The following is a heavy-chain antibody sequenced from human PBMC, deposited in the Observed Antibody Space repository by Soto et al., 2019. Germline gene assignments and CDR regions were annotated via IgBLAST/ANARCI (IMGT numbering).Heavy chain of an antibody. J-gene: IGHJ5*02. D-gene: IGHD3-3*01. CDR2: IYYSGST. CDR3: ARHHYDFWSGYYPRTINWFDP. CDR1: CGSISSYY. Sequence: SETLSLTCSVSCGSISSYYWGWIRQPPGKGLEWIGSIYYSGSTYYNPSLKSRVTISVDTSKNQFSLKLSSVTAADTAVYYCARHHYDFWSGYYPRTINWFDPWGQGTLVTVSS. V-gene: IGHV4-39*01.